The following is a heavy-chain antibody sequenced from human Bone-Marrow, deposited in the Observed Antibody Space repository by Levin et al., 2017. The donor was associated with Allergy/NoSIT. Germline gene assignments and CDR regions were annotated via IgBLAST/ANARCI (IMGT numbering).Heavy chain of an antibody. D-gene: IGHD3-22*01. CDR2: IYYTGST. V-gene: IGHV4-59*01. CDR3: ARDYYDRSGYYWGFDY. CDR1: GGSISSYY. J-gene: IGHJ4*02. Sequence: PSQTLSLTCTVSGGSISSYYWSWIRQPPGKRLEWIGYIYYTGSTNYNPSLKSRVTISVDTSKNQFSLQLSSVTAADTAVYYCARDYYDRSGYYWGFDYWGQGVLVTVSS.